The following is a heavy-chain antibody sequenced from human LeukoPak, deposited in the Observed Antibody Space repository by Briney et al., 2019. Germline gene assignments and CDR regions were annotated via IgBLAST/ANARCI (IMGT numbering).Heavy chain of an antibody. D-gene: IGHD3-3*01. V-gene: IGHV4-59*08. J-gene: IGHJ6*02. CDR1: GGSISSYY. Sequence: SETLSLTCTVSGGSISSYYWSWIRQPPGKGLEWIGYIYYSGSTNYNPSLKSRVTISVDTSKNQFSLKLSSVTAADTAVYYCARAPRGFWSGFGSYYYGMDVWGQGTTVTVSS. CDR2: IYYSGST. CDR3: ARAPRGFWSGFGSYYYGMDV.